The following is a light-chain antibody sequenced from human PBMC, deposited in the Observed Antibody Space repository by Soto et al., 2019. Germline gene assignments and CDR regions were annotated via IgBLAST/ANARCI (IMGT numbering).Light chain of an antibody. CDR1: QRGSSY. J-gene: IGKJ2*01. CDR3: QQRSNWRT. Sequence: EMVLTQSPATLSLSPGERATLSCRASQRGSSYLAWYQQKPGQAPRILIDDTSNRATGSPARFSGSGSGTDFTLTIISLEPEDCSVYYCQQRSNWRTFRQGTKLEIK. V-gene: IGKV3-11*01. CDR2: DTS.